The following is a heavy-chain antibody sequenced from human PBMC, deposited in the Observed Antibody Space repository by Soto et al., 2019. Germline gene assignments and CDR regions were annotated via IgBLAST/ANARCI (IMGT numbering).Heavy chain of an antibody. J-gene: IGHJ6*02. V-gene: IGHV3-30-3*01. CDR1: GFTFSSYA. D-gene: IGHD2-15*01. CDR2: ISYDGSNK. CDR3: ARDIGSSTKSHGYYYYGMDV. Sequence: GGSLILSCAASGFTFSSYAMHWVRQAPGKGLEWVAVISYDGSNKYYADSVKGRFTISRDNSKNTLYLQMNSLRAEDTAVYYYARDIGSSTKSHGYYYYGMDVCGQGTTVTVSS.